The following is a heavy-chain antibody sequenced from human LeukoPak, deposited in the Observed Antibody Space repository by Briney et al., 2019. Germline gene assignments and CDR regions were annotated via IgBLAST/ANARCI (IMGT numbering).Heavy chain of an antibody. CDR3: ARTIAAAGIVLRAFDI. D-gene: IGHD6-13*01. CDR2: INPNSGGT. J-gene: IGHJ3*02. CDR1: GYTFTGYY. Sequence: ASVKVSCKASGYTFTGYYMHWVRQAPGQGLEWMGWINPNSGGTNYAQKFQGRVTMTRDTSISTAYIELSRLRSDDTAVYYCARTIAAAGIVLRAFDIWGQGTMVTVSS. V-gene: IGHV1-2*02.